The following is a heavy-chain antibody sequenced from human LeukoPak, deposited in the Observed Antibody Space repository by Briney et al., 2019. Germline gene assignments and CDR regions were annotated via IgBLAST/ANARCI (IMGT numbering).Heavy chain of an antibody. Sequence: GASVKVSCKASGYTFTSYGISWVRQAPGQGLEWMGWIRAYNGNTNYAQKLQGRVTMTTDTSTSTAYMEVRRLRSDDTAVYYCARGPPSAVTGALDSKMDYWGQGTLVTVSS. D-gene: IGHD6-19*01. CDR2: IRAYNGNT. CDR3: ARGPPSAVTGALDSKMDY. CDR1: GYTFTSYG. V-gene: IGHV1-18*01. J-gene: IGHJ4*02.